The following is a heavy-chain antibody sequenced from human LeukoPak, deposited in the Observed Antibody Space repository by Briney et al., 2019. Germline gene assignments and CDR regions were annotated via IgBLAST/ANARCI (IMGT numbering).Heavy chain of an antibody. CDR2: IYHSGGT. V-gene: IGHV4-38-2*01. CDR3: ARGGYDILTGFDY. D-gene: IGHD3-9*01. J-gene: IGHJ4*02. CDR1: GYSISSGYY. Sequence: PSETLSLTCAVSGYSISSGYYWGWIRQPPGKGLEWIGSIYHSGGTYYNPSLKSRVTISVDTSKNQFSLKLSSVTAADTAVYYCARGGYDILTGFDYWGQATLVTVSS.